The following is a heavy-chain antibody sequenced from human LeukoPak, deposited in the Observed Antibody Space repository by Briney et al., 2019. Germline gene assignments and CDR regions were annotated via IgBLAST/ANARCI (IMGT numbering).Heavy chain of an antibody. Sequence: GGSLRLSCEASGFTFRSCTMSWVRQAPGKGLEWVSAISGSGGSTYYADSVKGRFTISRDNSKNTLYLQMNSLRAEDTAVYYCAKLETGIAAADFDYWGQGTLVTVSS. D-gene: IGHD6-13*01. CDR1: GFTFRSCT. CDR3: AKLETGIAAADFDY. J-gene: IGHJ4*02. V-gene: IGHV3-23*01. CDR2: ISGSGGST.